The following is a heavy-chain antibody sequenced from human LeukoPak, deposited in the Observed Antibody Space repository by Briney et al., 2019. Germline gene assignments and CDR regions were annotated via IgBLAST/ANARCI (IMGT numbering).Heavy chain of an antibody. V-gene: IGHV4-59*08. J-gene: IGHJ4*02. CDR2: IYSSGST. CDR3: ARRRAVADHFDY. D-gene: IGHD6-19*01. Sequence: SETLSLTCSVSGDSISSYYWSWIRQPPGKALEWIGYIYSSGSTTYNPSLKSRLTISVATSKNQFSLKLSSVTAADTAVDYCARRRAVADHFDYWGQGTLVTVSS. CDR1: GDSISSYY.